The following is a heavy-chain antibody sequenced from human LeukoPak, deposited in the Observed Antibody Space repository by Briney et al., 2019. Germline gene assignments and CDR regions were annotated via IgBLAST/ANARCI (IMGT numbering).Heavy chain of an antibody. CDR3: AKDADIVVVVAADFDY. J-gene: IGHJ4*02. Sequence: GGSLRLSCAASGFTFSSYEMNWVRQAPGKGLEWVSAISGSGGSTYYADSVKGRFTISRDNSKNTLYLQMNSLRAEDTAVYYCAKDADIVVVVAADFDYWGQGTLVTVSS. D-gene: IGHD2-15*01. V-gene: IGHV3-23*01. CDR1: GFTFSSYE. CDR2: ISGSGGST.